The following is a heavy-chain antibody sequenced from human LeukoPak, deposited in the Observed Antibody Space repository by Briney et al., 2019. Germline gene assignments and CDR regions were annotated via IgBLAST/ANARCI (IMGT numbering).Heavy chain of an antibody. D-gene: IGHD2-15*01. CDR1: GYTFTSYD. J-gene: IGHJ4*02. CDR3: ARGYCSGGSCFDFDY. CDR2: INPSGGST. V-gene: IGHV1-46*01. Sequence: ASVKVSCKASGYTFTSYDINWVRQATGQGLEWMGIINPSGGSTSYAQKFQGRVTMTRDTSTSTVYMELSSLRSEDTAVYYCARGYCSGGSCFDFDYWGQGTLVTVSS.